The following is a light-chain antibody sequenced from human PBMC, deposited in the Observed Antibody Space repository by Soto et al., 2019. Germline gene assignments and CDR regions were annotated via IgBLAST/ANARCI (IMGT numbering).Light chain of an antibody. V-gene: IGKV3-20*01. Sequence: ETVLTQSPGTLSLSPGEGATLSCRASQSVSSSYLAWYQPKPGQTPRLLIYGASNRATGIPDRFSGSGSGTDFTLTISRLEPEDFAVYYCQQYVPSPPSWTFGQGTKVEIK. J-gene: IGKJ1*01. CDR3: QQYVPSPPSWT. CDR2: GAS. CDR1: QSVSSSY.